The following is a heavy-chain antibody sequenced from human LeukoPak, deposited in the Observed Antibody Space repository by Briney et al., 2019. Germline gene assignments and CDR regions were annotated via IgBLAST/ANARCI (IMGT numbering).Heavy chain of an antibody. Sequence: ASVKVSCKASGYTFTGYYMHWVRQAPGQGLEWMGWINPNSGGTNYAQKFQGRVTMTRDTSISTAYMELSRLRSDDTAVYYCARETTVRSYTTPVTLDYWGQATLVTVSS. CDR1: GYTFTGYY. J-gene: IGHJ4*02. CDR2: INPNSGGT. D-gene: IGHD4-11*01. V-gene: IGHV1-2*02. CDR3: ARETTVRSYTTPVTLDY.